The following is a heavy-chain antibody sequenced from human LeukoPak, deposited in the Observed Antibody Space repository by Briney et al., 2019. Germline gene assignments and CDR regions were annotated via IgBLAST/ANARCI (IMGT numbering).Heavy chain of an antibody. J-gene: IGHJ4*01. CDR1: GCTFSSYA. CDR2: IIPSLGIA. V-gene: IGHV1-69*04. D-gene: IGHD3-10*01. CDR3: ATGCPRIGYYYGVDN. Sequence: GASVKLSCKASGCTFSSYAISWVRQAPGQGLEWMGRIIPSLGIANYAQKFKGRVTITGDKSTNTAYMELSSLRAEDTAVYYCATGCPRIGYYYGVDNWGQGTLVTVSP.